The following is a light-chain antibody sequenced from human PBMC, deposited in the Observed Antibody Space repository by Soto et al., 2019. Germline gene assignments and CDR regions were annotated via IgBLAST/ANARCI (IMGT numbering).Light chain of an antibody. CDR2: GAS. CDR1: QSVSSI. CDR3: QLYGISPH. V-gene: IGKV3-20*01. Sequence: IVLTRSPATLSVSPCERATLSFRAHQSVSSILAWQQQRPGQAPRLLIYGASIRATGVPDRFSGSASGTDFTLTINRLEPEDFAVYYRQLYGISPHFGQGTRLEIK. J-gene: IGKJ5*01.